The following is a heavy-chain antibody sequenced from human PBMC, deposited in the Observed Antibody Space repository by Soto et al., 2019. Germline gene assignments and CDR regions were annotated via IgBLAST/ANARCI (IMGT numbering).Heavy chain of an antibody. CDR2: IIPLFGTA. V-gene: IGHV1-69*13. CDR1: GGTFSSET. J-gene: IGHJ4*02. Sequence: SVKVSCKASGGTFSSETLGWVRQAPGQGLEWVGGIIPLFGTASYAQKFQGRVTITADESTSTVYMELSSLRSDDTAVYFCATELGENPASPFDAWGQGTLVTVSS. D-gene: IGHD3-10*01. CDR3: ATELGENPASPFDA.